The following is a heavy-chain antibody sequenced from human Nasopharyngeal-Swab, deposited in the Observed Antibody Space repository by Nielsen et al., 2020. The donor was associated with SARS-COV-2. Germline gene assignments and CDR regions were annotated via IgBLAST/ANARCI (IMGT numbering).Heavy chain of an antibody. D-gene: IGHD2-15*01. CDR1: GIPLSNSW. CDR3: AREEAWSKTFDR. CDR2: INTDARDT. Sequence: GESLKISCVASGIPLSNSWMHWVRQGPGKGLVWVSRINTDARDTTYADSVKGRFTISRDNAKNTLYLQMDSLRVEDTAVYYCAREEAWSKTFDRWGQGTLVTVAS. V-gene: IGHV3-74*01. J-gene: IGHJ5*02.